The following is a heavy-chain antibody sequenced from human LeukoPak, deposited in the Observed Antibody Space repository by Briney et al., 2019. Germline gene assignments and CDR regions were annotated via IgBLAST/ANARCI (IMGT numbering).Heavy chain of an antibody. CDR2: IYYSGST. CDR1: GGSISSYY. CDR3: ARGRGSGSYLDPFDI. Sequence: SETLSFTCTVSGGSISSYYWSWIRQPPGKGLEWIGHIYYSGSTNYNPSLKSRVTISVDTSKNQFSLRLMSVTAADTAVYYCARGRGSGSYLDPFDIWGQGTMVTVSS. V-gene: IGHV4-59*01. D-gene: IGHD3-10*01. J-gene: IGHJ3*02.